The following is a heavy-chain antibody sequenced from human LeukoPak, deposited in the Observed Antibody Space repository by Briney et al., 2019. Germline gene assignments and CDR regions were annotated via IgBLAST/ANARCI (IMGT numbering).Heavy chain of an antibody. D-gene: IGHD1-26*01. CDR1: GGSISSYY. CDR2: IYTSGST. CDR3: ARDSLVGAYYYFDF. J-gene: IGHJ4*02. V-gene: IGHV4-4*07. Sequence: SETLSLTCTVSGGSISSYYWSWIRQPAGKGLEWIGLIYTSGSTNYNPSLKSRVTMPVDTSKNQFSLNLSSVTAADTAVYYCARDSLVGAYYYFDFWGQGTLVTASS.